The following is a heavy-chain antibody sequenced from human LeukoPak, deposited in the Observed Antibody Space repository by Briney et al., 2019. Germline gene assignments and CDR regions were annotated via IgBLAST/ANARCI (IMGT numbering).Heavy chain of an antibody. V-gene: IGHV3-23*01. CDR1: GFTFSSSA. CDR2: ISASGGST. Sequence: GGSLRLSCAASGFTFSSSAMSWVRQAPGKGLEWVSAISASGGSTYYAGSVKGRFTISRDNSKNTLYLQLNSLRAEDTAVYYCAKALLGATRGIDYWGQGTLVTVSS. J-gene: IGHJ4*02. CDR3: AKALLGATRGIDY. D-gene: IGHD1-26*01.